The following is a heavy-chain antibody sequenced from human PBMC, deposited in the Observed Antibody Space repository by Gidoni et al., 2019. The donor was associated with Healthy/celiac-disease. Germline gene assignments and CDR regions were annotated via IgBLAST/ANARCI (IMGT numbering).Heavy chain of an antibody. J-gene: IGHJ6*02. D-gene: IGHD3-3*01. CDR1: GFTFSSYG. V-gene: IGHV3-30*18. CDR3: AKLVDYDFWSGYSNYYYYYGMDV. Sequence: QVQLVESGGGVVQPGRSLRLSCAASGFTFSSYGMHWVRQAPGKGLEWVAVISYDGSNKYYADSVKGRFTISRDNSKNTLYLQMNSLRAEDTAVYYCAKLVDYDFWSGYSNYYYYYGMDVWGQGTTVTVSS. CDR2: ISYDGSNK.